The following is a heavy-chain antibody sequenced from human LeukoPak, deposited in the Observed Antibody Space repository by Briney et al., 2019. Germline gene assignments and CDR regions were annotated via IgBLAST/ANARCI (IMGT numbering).Heavy chain of an antibody. CDR3: ARQIQLWGSFDY. D-gene: IGHD5-18*01. Sequence: SETLSLTCTVSGGSISSHYWSWIRQPPGKGLEWIGYIYYSGSTNYNPSLKSGVTISVDTSKNQFSLKLSSVTAADTAVYYCARQIQLWGSFDYWGQGTLVTVSS. V-gene: IGHV4-59*11. CDR2: IYYSGST. J-gene: IGHJ4*02. CDR1: GGSISSHY.